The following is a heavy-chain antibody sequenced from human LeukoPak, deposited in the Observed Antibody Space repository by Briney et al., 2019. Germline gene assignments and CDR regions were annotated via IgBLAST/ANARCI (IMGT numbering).Heavy chain of an antibody. CDR3: AKDDGRKAFDI. D-gene: IGHD1-14*01. CDR2: ISFDGLHK. V-gene: IGHV3-30*18. J-gene: IGHJ3*02. Sequence: GGSLRLSCAASGFTFSGSAMHWVRQAPGKGLEWVAVISFDGLHKYYADSLKGRFTISRDNSNNTLYLQMNSLRIEDTAVYYCAKDDGRKAFDIWGQGTMVTVSS. CDR1: GFTFSGSA.